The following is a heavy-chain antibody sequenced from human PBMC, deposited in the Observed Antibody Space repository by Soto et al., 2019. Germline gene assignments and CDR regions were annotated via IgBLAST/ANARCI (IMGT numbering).Heavy chain of an antibody. V-gene: IGHV3-30*18. CDR2: ISYQGTDQ. J-gene: IGHJ6*02. CDR1: GFVFRNYG. D-gene: IGHD1-26*01. Sequence: GGSLRLSCVGSGFVFRNYGMHWVRQAPGRGLEWVAAISYQGTDQYYADSVKGRFEASRDDSANTLSLQMNNLRVEDTAVYYCAKDLIVPGPLAGMDAWGQGTTVTVS. CDR3: AKDLIVPGPLAGMDA.